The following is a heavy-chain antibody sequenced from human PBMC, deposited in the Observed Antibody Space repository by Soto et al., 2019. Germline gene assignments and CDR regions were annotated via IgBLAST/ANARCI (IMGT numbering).Heavy chain of an antibody. J-gene: IGHJ4*02. Sequence: PGGSLRLSCAASGFTFSSYAMSWVRQAPGKGLEWVSAISGSGGSTYYADSVKGRFTIYRDNSKNTLYLQMNSLRAEYTAVYYCAKSTRAVAGTKFDYWGQGTLVTVSS. CDR1: GFTFSSYA. CDR2: ISGSGGST. D-gene: IGHD6-19*01. CDR3: AKSTRAVAGTKFDY. V-gene: IGHV3-23*01.